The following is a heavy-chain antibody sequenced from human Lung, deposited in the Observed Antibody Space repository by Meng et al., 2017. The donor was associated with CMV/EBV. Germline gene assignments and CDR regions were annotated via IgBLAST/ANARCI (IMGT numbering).Heavy chain of an antibody. CDR2: ISPVNGKA. CDR3: ARDAATIAASGSVDY. D-gene: IGHD6-13*01. Sequence: ASVKVSCKASGYTFSRYAVSWVRQAPGQGPEWMGWISPVNGKAKYAQKVQGRVTITTDTSTSTAYMELRGLRSEDTAVYYCARDAATIAASGSVDYWGQGTLVTVSS. V-gene: IGHV1-18*01. CDR1: GYTFSRYA. J-gene: IGHJ4*02.